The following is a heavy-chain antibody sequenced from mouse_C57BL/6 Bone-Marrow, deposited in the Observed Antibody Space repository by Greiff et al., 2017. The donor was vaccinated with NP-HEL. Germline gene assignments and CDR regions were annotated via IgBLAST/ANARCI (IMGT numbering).Heavy chain of an antibody. CDR2: IDPAHGNT. Sequence: EVMLVESVAELVRPGASVKLSCTASGFTITNTYMHWVKQRPEHGLEWIGRIDPAHGNTNSAPKFQGKATITADTSSNTAYLQRSRLKSEDTAIYYCARDEVVDEGYYAMDYWGQGTSVTVSS. CDR1: GFTITNTY. D-gene: IGHD1-1*01. CDR3: ARDEVVDEGYYAMDY. J-gene: IGHJ4*01. V-gene: IGHV14-3*01.